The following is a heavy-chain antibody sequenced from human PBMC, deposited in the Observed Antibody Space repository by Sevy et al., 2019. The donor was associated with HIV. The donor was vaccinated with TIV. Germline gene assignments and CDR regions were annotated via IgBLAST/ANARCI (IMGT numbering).Heavy chain of an antibody. CDR2: IRNDGSTK. J-gene: IGHJ6*02. CDR1: GFTFKSYG. D-gene: IGHD4-17*01. Sequence: GGSLRLSCAASGFTFKSYGMHWVRQAPGKGLEGVTFIRNDGSTKYYADSVRGRFTASRDNSKNALYLHMNSLRPEDTAVYYCVKGPHPAVTTSYALDVWGQGTTVTVSS. V-gene: IGHV3-30*02. CDR3: VKGPHPAVTTSYALDV.